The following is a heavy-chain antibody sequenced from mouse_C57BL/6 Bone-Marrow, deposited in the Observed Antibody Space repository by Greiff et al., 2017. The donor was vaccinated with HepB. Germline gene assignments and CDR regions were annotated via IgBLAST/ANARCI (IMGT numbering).Heavy chain of an antibody. D-gene: IGHD2-3*01. V-gene: IGHV1-18*01. J-gene: IGHJ4*01. CDR1: GYTFTDYN. Sequence: EVKLVESGPELVKPGASVKIPCKASGYTFTDYNMDWVKQSHGKSLEWIGDINPNNGGTIYNQKFKGKATLTVDKSSSTAYMELRSLTSEDTAVYYCARLVDGYYGYYYAMDYWGQGTSVTVSS. CDR2: INPNNGGT. CDR3: ARLVDGYYGYYYAMDY.